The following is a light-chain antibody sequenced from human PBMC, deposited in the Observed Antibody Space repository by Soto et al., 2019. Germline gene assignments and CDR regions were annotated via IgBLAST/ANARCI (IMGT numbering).Light chain of an antibody. CDR2: GAS. CDR1: QSVSNN. J-gene: IGKJ1*01. CDR3: QQYNNWPT. Sequence: EIVMTQSPDTLSLSTGERATLSCRASQSVSNNYLAWYQQKPGQAPRLLIYGASTRATGIPARFSGSGSGTEFTLTISSLQSEDFAVYYCQQYNNWPTFGQGTKVDI. V-gene: IGKV3-15*01.